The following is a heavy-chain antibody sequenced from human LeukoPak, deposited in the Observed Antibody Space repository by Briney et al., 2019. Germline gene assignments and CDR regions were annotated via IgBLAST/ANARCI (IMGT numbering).Heavy chain of an antibody. CDR2: SSSSESTF. V-gene: IGHV3-11*04. CDR1: GFTFSGYY. D-gene: IGHD5-12*01. CDR3: ASPRTGYPPPFPDD. J-gene: IGHJ4*02. Sequence: GGSLGFSCADSGFTFSGYYMRWISQAPGKGLEWVACSSSSESTFYYAHYEKGRITISRDNAKNSMYLQMNSLSDEDTAAYYCASPRTGYPPPFPDDWGQGTLVT.